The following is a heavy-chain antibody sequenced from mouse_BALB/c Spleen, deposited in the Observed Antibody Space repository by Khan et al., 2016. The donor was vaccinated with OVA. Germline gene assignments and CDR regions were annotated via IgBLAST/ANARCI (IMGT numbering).Heavy chain of an antibody. J-gene: IGHJ3*01. CDR2: IDPFNGGS. CDR3: ARHGSTSWFAY. D-gene: IGHD1-1*01. CDR1: GYSFTSYY. V-gene: IGHV1-31*01. Sequence: VQLKESGPELTKPGASVKISCKSSGYSFTSYYIHWVKQSHGKTLEWIGYIDPFNGGSTYNQKFKGKATLTVDKSSSTAYMYLSSLTSEDSAVYYCARHGSTSWFAYWGQGTLVTVSA.